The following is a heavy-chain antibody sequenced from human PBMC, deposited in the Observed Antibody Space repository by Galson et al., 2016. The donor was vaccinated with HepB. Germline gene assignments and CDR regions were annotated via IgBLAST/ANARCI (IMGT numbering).Heavy chain of an antibody. V-gene: IGHV4-39*07. CDR2: ISYTGST. CDR1: GGSLSTADYY. Sequence: SETLSLTCSVSGGSLSTADYYWGWIRQPPGKGLEWIGTISYTGSTSYNPSLNSRVAISIDTSKNLFSLKLTSVTAADTAVYYCVREDLRRLISDYWGRGARVIVSS. J-gene: IGHJ4*02. D-gene: IGHD3-10*01. CDR3: VREDLRRLISDY.